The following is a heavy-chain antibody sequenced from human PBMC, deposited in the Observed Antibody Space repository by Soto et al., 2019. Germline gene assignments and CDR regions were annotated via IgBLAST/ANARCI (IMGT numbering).Heavy chain of an antibody. Sequence: QVQLQESGPGLVKPSQTLSLTCTVSGGSISNNGYSWSWIRQHPVKGLEWIGSRNNRDDTYYKPSLKSRVTISLDTSKNQFTRRLISVTAADTALYFCARGGSGWKALNWFESWGQGTLVTVSS. CDR3: ARGGSGWKALNWFES. D-gene: IGHD6-19*01. CDR2: RNNRDDT. J-gene: IGHJ5*01. CDR1: GGSISNNGYS. V-gene: IGHV4-31*03.